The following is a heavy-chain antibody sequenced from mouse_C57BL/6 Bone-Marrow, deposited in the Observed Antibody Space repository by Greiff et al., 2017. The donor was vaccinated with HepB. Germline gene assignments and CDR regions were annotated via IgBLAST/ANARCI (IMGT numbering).Heavy chain of an antibody. V-gene: IGHV14-2*01. CDR3: ARRGPRYGYAMDY. Sequence: EVQLQQSGAELVKPGASVKLSCTASGFNITDYYMHWVKQRTEQGLEWIGRIDPEDGETKYDPKFQGKATITADTSSTTAYLQLSSLTSEDTAVYYCARRGPRYGYAMDYWGQGTSVTVSS. D-gene: IGHD2-14*01. CDR1: GFNITDYY. J-gene: IGHJ4*01. CDR2: IDPEDGET.